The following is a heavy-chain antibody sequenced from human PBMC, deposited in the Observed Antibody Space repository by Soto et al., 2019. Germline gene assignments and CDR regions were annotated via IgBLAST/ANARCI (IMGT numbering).Heavy chain of an antibody. D-gene: IGHD1-26*01. CDR3: ARDGKRVGVTGVGY. J-gene: IGHJ4*02. Sequence: GASVKVSCKASGYTFTGYYMHCVRQAPGQGLEWMGWINPNSGGTNYAQKFQGRVTMTRDTSISTAYMELSRLRSDDTAVYYCARDGKRVGVTGVGYWGQGTLVTVSS. V-gene: IGHV1-2*02. CDR2: INPNSGGT. CDR1: GYTFTGYY.